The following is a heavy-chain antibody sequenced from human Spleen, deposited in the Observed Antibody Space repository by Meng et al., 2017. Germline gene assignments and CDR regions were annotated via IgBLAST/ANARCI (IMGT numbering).Heavy chain of an antibody. CDR2: IFSNDEK. J-gene: IGHJ4*02. V-gene: IGHV2-26*01. CDR3: ARIIWAAAGELPLFDY. CDR1: GFSLSNARMG. D-gene: IGHD6-13*01. Sequence: SGPTLVKPTETLTLTYTVSGFSLSNARMGVSWIRQPPGKALEWLAHIFSNDEKSYSTSLKSRLTISKDTSKSQVVLTMTNMDPVDTATYYCARIIWAAAGELPLFDYWGQGTLVTVSS.